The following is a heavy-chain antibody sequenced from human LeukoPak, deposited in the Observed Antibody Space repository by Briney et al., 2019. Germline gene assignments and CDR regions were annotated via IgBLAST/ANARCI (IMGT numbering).Heavy chain of an antibody. CDR3: VREAGYCAPVCVKTNWFDP. V-gene: IGHV3-23*01. CDR1: GFPFSSQA. Sequence: GGSLRLSCAASGFPFSSQAMSWVRQPPGKGLEWVAAISNGKTYYADSVRGRFAISRDDSTNTVYLHMNSLRDEDTALYHCVREAGYCAPVCVKTNWFDPWGQGTLVTVSS. J-gene: IGHJ5*02. CDR2: ISNGKT. D-gene: IGHD2-15*01.